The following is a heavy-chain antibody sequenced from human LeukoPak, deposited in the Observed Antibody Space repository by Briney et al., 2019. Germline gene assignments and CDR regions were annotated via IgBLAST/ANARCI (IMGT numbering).Heavy chain of an antibody. CDR1: GGSFSGYY. Sequence: SETLSLTCTVYGGSFSGYYWSWIRQPPGKGLEWIGEINQSGSTNYNPSLKSRVTISADTSKNQFSLKLSSVTAADTAVYYCARDLGLGNWFDPWGQGTLVTVSS. CDR2: INQSGST. V-gene: IGHV4-34*01. D-gene: IGHD3/OR15-3a*01. J-gene: IGHJ5*02. CDR3: ARDLGLGNWFDP.